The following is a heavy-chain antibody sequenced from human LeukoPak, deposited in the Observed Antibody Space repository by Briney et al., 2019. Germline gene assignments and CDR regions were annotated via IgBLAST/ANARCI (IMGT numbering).Heavy chain of an antibody. J-gene: IGHJ5*02. CDR1: GYTLTELS. D-gene: IGHD3-10*01. Sequence: GASVKVSCKVSGYTLTELSMHWVRQAPGKGLEWIGGFDPEDGETIYAQKFQGRVTMTEDTSTDTAYMELSSLRSEDTAVYYCATGHVYYGSGSYYCWFDPWGQGTLVTVSS. CDR3: ATGHVYYGSGSYYCWFDP. V-gene: IGHV1-24*01. CDR2: FDPEDGET.